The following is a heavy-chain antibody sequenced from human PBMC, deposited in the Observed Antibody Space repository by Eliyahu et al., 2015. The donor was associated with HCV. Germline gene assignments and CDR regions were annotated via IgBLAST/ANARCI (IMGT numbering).Heavy chain of an antibody. V-gene: IGHV3-23*01. CDR1: GFTXSSYA. CDR3: AKDPRITIFGVAGDY. Sequence: EVQLLESGGGLVQPGGSXRLSCAASGFTXSSYAMSWVRRGPGKGLEWVSAISGSGGSTYYADSVKGRFTISRDNSKNTLYLQMNSLRAEDTAVYYCAKDPRITIFGVAGDYWGQGTLVTVSS. CDR2: ISGSGGST. J-gene: IGHJ4*02. D-gene: IGHD3-3*01.